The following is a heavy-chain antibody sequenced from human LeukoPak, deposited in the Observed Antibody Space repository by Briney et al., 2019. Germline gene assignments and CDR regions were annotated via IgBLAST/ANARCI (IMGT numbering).Heavy chain of an antibody. CDR1: GFTFSTYG. CDR3: ARSHSPRPGIAVAGYGGYFDY. V-gene: IGHV3-30*02. CDR2: IRYDGNNK. D-gene: IGHD6-19*01. Sequence: GGSLRLSCAASGFTFSTYGMHWVRQAPGKGLEWVSFIRYDGNNKYYGDSVKGRFTISRDNSKNTLYLQMNSLRAEDTAVYYCARSHSPRPGIAVAGYGGYFDYWGQGSLVTVSS. J-gene: IGHJ4*02.